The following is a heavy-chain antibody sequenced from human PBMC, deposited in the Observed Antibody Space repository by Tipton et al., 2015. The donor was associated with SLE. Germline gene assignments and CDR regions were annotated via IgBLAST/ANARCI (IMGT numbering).Heavy chain of an antibody. CDR3: ARDGITGTTGWFDP. CDR2: IYYSGST. Sequence: TLSLTCTVSGGSISSYYWGWIRQPPGKGLEWIGSIYYSGSTYYNPSLKSRVTISVDTSKNQFSLKLSSVTAADTAVYYCARDGITGTTGWFDPWGQGTLVTVSS. J-gene: IGHJ5*02. V-gene: IGHV4-39*02. CDR1: GGSISSYY. D-gene: IGHD1-20*01.